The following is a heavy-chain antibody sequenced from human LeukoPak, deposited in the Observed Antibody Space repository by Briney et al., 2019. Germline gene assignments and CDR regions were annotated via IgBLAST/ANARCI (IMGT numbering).Heavy chain of an antibody. J-gene: IGHJ5*02. CDR1: GLSFSHAW. V-gene: IGHV3-15*01. CDR3: TTELYWYPYYLDA. CDR2: IKGKADGEAT. Sequence: GGSLRLSCAASGLSFSHAWMTWVRQAPGKGLEWVGRIKGKADGEATDYDGPVKGRFTISRDDSKSMVYLQMKSLKIEDSAVYFCTTELYWYPYYLDAWGQGISVTVSS. D-gene: IGHD2-8*02.